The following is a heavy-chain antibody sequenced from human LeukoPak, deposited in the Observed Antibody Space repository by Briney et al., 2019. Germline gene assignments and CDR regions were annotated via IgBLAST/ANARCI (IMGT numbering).Heavy chain of an antibody. CDR3: ATVTSVNSWDY. CDR2: ISAYNGNT. D-gene: IGHD5-24*01. CDR1: GYTFTSYG. Sequence: ASVKVSCKASGYTFTSYGISWVRQAPGQGLEWMGWISAYNGNTNYAQKLQGRVTMTEDTSTDTAYMKLSSLRSEDTAMYYCATVTSVNSWDYWGQETLVTVSS. J-gene: IGHJ4*02. V-gene: IGHV1-18*01.